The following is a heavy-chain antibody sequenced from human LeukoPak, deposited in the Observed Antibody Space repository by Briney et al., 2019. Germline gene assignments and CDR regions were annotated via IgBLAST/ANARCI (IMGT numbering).Heavy chain of an antibody. Sequence: ASVKVSCKVSGNTLTELSMHWVRQAPGKGLEWMGGFDPEDGETIYAQKFQGRVTMTEDTSTDTAYMELSSLRSEDTAVYYCATGRPGYSYGSVTFDYWGQGTLVTVSS. CDR1: GNTLTELS. CDR3: ATGRPGYSYGSVTFDY. J-gene: IGHJ4*02. CDR2: FDPEDGET. V-gene: IGHV1-24*01. D-gene: IGHD5-18*01.